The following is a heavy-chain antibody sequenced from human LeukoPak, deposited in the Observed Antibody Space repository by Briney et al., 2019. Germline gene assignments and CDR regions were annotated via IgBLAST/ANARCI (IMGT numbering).Heavy chain of an antibody. CDR1: GSTFSSYS. V-gene: IGHV3-48*01. D-gene: IGHD3-10*01. Sequence: PGGSLRLSCAASGSTFSSYSINWVRQAPGKGLEWVSYISSTINTIYYADSVKGRFTISRDDAKNSLYLQMNSLRAEDTAVYYCASLTTVGGDYFDFWGQGILVTVSS. CDR2: ISSTINTI. J-gene: IGHJ4*02. CDR3: ASLTTVGGDYFDF.